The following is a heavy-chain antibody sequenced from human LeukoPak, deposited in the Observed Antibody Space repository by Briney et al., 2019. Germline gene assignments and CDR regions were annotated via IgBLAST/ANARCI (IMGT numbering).Heavy chain of an antibody. D-gene: IGHD6-19*01. CDR2: ISAYNGNT. V-gene: IGHV1-18*01. CDR1: GYTFTGYG. J-gene: IGHJ6*02. Sequence: ASVKVSCKVSGYTFTGYGISWVRQAPGQGLEWMGWISAYNGNTNYAQKLPGRVTTTTDTATSTHYMELRSMRSDDPAVYYCARRNTGYSSGPQIDYYGRDVWGQGTTVTVSS. CDR3: ARRNTGYSSGPQIDYYGRDV.